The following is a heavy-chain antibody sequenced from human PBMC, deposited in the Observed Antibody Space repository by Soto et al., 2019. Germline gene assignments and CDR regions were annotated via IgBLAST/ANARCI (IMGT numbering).Heavy chain of an antibody. V-gene: IGHV4-31*03. CDR1: GGSISSGGYY. CDR2: INHSGST. CDR3: ARGLPYYDILTGYYRSDWFDP. D-gene: IGHD3-9*01. J-gene: IGHJ5*02. Sequence: SETLSLTCTVSGGSISSGGYYWSWIRQHPGKGLEWIGEINHSGSTNYNPSLKSRVTISVDTSKNQFSLKLSSVTAADTAVYYCARGLPYYDILTGYYRSDWFDPWGQGTLVTVSS.